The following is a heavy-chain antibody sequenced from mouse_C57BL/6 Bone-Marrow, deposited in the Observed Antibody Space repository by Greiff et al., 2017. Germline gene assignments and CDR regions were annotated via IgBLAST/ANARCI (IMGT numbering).Heavy chain of an antibody. J-gene: IGHJ2*01. Sequence: VQLQQPGAELVRPGASVKLSCTASGFNITDYYMHWVKQRPEQGLEWIGRIDPEDGDTEYAPKFQGKATMTADTSSNTAYLQLSSLTSEDTDVCYCTTLGCFDYWGQGTTLTVSS. CDR3: TTLGCFDY. V-gene: IGHV14-1*01. CDR2: IDPEDGDT. D-gene: IGHD4-1*01. CDR1: GFNITDYY.